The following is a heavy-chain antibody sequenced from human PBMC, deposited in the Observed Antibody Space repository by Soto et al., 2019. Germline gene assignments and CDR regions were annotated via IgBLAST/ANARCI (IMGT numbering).Heavy chain of an antibody. J-gene: IGHJ4*02. D-gene: IGHD3-3*01. Sequence: GSLRPGCTTSGFTVENYAINWVRQAPGKGLEWVGLVRNQTYGGTPEYSASIKGRFTISRDDSNDIASLQMNRLYTEDSGVYYCTRAESPDTAYFSDYWGQGTLVTVSS. CDR3: TRAESPDTAYFSDY. CDR1: GFTVENYA. V-gene: IGHV3-49*04. CDR2: VRNQTYGGTP.